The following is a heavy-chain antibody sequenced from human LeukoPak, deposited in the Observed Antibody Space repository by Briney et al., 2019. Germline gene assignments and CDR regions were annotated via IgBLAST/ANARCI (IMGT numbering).Heavy chain of an antibody. Sequence: GGSLRLSCAASGFTFSSYGMHWVRQAPGKGLEWVSGISASGGSTYYADSVKGRFTISRDNSKNTLYLQMNSLRAEDTAVYYCAKRPSGVVVVAAFIDYWGQGTLVTVSS. V-gene: IGHV3-23*01. CDR2: ISASGGST. J-gene: IGHJ4*02. CDR1: GFTFSSYG. D-gene: IGHD2-15*01. CDR3: AKRPSGVVVVAAFIDY.